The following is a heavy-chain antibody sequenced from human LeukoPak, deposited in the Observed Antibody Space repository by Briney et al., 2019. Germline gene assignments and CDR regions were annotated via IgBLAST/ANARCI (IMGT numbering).Heavy chain of an antibody. CDR3: ARGGDYGDLRYFDY. Sequence: SETLSLTCTVSGGSINNYYWSWIRQPPGKRLEWIGYIYYRGSTNYNPSLKSRVTFSVDTSKNQFSLKLNSVTAADTAVYYCARGGDYGDLRYFDYWGQGTLVTVSS. J-gene: IGHJ4*02. CDR1: GGSINNYY. D-gene: IGHD4-17*01. CDR2: IYYRGST. V-gene: IGHV4-59*01.